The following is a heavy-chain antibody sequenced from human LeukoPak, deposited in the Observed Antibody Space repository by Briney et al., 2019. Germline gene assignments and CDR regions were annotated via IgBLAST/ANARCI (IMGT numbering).Heavy chain of an antibody. CDR2: ISWNSGSI. Sequence: GRSLRLSCAASGFTFDDYAMHWVRQAPGKGLEWVSGISWNSGSIGYADSVKGRFTISRDNAKNSLYLQMNSLRAEDTALYYCAKATLRGVISNLDYRGQGTLVTVSS. D-gene: IGHD3-10*01. CDR3: AKATLRGVISNLDY. J-gene: IGHJ4*02. CDR1: GFTFDDYA. V-gene: IGHV3-9*01.